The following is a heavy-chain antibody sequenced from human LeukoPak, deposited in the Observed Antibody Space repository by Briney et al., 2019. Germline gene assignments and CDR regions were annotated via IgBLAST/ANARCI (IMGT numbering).Heavy chain of an antibody. V-gene: IGHV4-39*01. CDR2: IYYSGST. CDR3: AAPSITMVRGAARGTFDY. J-gene: IGHJ4*02. D-gene: IGHD3-10*01. CDR1: GGSISSSSYY. Sequence: SETLSLTCTVSGGSISSSSYYWGWIRQPPGKRLEWIGSIYYSGSTYYNPSLKSRVTISVDTSKNQFSLKLSSVTAADTAVYYCAAPSITMVRGAARGTFDYWGQGTLVTVSS.